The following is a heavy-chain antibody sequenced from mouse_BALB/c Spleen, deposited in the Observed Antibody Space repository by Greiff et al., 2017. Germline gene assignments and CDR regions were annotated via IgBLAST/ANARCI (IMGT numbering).Heavy chain of an antibody. CDR2: IDPANGNT. J-gene: IGHJ4*01. V-gene: IGHV14-3*02. Sequence: EVQLQQSGAELVKPGASVKLSCTASGFNIKDTYMHWVKQRPEQGLEWIGRIDPANGNTKYDPKFQGKATITADTSSNTAYLQLSSLTSEDTAVSYCASTTAGYGMDYWGQGTSVTVSS. CDR1: GFNIKDTY. D-gene: IGHD1-2*01. CDR3: ASTTAGYGMDY.